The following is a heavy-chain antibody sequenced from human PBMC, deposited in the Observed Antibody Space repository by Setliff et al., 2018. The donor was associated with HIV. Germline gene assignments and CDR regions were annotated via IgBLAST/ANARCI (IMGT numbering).Heavy chain of an antibody. J-gene: IGHJ3*02. D-gene: IGHD2-15*01. Sequence: ASVKVSCKASGYSFTNYGISWVRQAPGQGLEWMGWISSYNDNTNYALNLQGRVTMATDTSTSTAYMELRSLRSDDTAVYYCARDDVGYCSGGSCYHLFDTFDIWGQGTVVTV. CDR2: ISSYNDNT. V-gene: IGHV1-18*01. CDR1: GYSFTNYG. CDR3: ARDDVGYCSGGSCYHLFDTFDI.